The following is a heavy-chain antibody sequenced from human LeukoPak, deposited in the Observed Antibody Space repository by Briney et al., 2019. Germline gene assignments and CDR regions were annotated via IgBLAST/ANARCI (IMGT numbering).Heavy chain of an antibody. CDR1: AYSFTNYW. CDR2: LYPGDSDT. D-gene: IGHD3-16*01. Sequence: GESLKISCKGSAYSFTNYWIGWVRQMPGKGLELMGILYPGDSDTRYKPSFQGQVTISADKSTSNAYLQRSSMKASDAAMYYYGSLSFGPEDYYSGMDVWGQGPPVSVSS. V-gene: IGHV5-51*01. J-gene: IGHJ6*02. CDR3: GSLSFGPEDYYSGMDV.